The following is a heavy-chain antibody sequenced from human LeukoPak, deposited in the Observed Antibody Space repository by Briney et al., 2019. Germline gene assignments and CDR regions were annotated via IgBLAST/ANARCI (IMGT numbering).Heavy chain of an antibody. J-gene: IGHJ4*02. Sequence: PGGSLRLSCAASGFTFSSYSMNWVRQAPGKGLEWVSYISSGSSTIYYADSVKGRFTISRDNAKNSLFLQMNSLSAEDTAVYYCARDLSGYGATRFGYWGQGTLVTVSS. CDR3: ARDLSGYGATRFGY. CDR2: ISSGSSTI. CDR1: GFTFSSYS. D-gene: IGHD6-25*01. V-gene: IGHV3-48*01.